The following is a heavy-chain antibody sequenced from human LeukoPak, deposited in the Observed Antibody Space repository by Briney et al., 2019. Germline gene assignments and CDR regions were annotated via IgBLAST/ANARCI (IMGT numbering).Heavy chain of an antibody. V-gene: IGHV3-53*01. CDR3: AKDNYYGSAFDY. J-gene: IGHJ4*02. D-gene: IGHD3-10*01. Sequence: TGRSLRLSRAASGFTVSSNYMSWVRQAPGKGLEWVSVIYSGGSTYYADSVKGRFTISRDNSKNTLYLQMNSLRAEDTAVYYCAKDNYYGSAFDYWGQGTLVTVSS. CDR1: GFTVSSNY. CDR2: IYSGGST.